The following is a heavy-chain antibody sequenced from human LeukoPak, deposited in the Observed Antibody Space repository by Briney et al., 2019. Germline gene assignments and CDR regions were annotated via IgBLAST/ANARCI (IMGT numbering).Heavy chain of an antibody. J-gene: IGHJ4*02. CDR2: ISSSGSTI. Sequence: GGSLRLSCAASGFTFSSYEMNWVRQAPGKGLEWVSYISSSGSTIYYADSVKGRFTISRDNAKNSLYLQMNSLRAEDTAVYYCARDEGFWSGYYNGWGQGTLVTVSS. V-gene: IGHV3-48*03. D-gene: IGHD3-3*01. CDR1: GFTFSSYE. CDR3: ARDEGFWSGYYNG.